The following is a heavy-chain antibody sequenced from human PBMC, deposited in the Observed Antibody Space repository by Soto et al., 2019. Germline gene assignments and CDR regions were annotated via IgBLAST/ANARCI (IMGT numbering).Heavy chain of an antibody. Sequence: ASVKVSCKASGYTFTSYGISWVRQAPGQGLEWMGWISVYNGNTNYAQKLQGRVTMTTDTSTSTAYMELRSLRSDDTAVYYCARDWYCSGGSCYNWFDSWGQGTLVTVSS. V-gene: IGHV1-18*01. J-gene: IGHJ5*01. CDR2: ISVYNGNT. CDR1: GYTFTSYG. CDR3: ARDWYCSGGSCYNWFDS. D-gene: IGHD2-15*01.